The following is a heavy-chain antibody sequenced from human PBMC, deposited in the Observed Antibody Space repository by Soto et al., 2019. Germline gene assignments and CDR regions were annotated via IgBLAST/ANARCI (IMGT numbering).Heavy chain of an antibody. J-gene: IGHJ4*03. CDR3: AKRHYYGSGSFALAT. D-gene: IGHD3-10*01. Sequence: EVRMLESGGGLVQPGGSLRLYCAGSGFTFSSNAMSWVRQAPGKGLEWVSSVSGDGYASDYADSVKGRFTVSRHNSKNTLYLQMNSLRAEDTAVYYCAKRHYYGSGSFALATWGQGTLVTVSS. CDR1: GFTFSSNA. CDR2: VSGDGYAS. V-gene: IGHV3-23*01.